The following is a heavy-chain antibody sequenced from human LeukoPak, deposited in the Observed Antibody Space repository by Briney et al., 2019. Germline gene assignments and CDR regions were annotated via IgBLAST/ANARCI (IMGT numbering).Heavy chain of an antibody. CDR3: ARSGSYYYDSSGSFFDY. CDR1: GGSISSYY. D-gene: IGHD3-22*01. CDR2: IYYSGST. J-gene: IGHJ4*02. V-gene: IGHV4-59*01. Sequence: SETLSLTCTVSGGSISSYYWSWIRQPPGKGLEWIGYIYYSGSTNYNPSLKSRVTISVDTSKNRFSLKLSSVTAADTAVYYCARSGSYYYDSSGSFFDYWGQGTLVTVSS.